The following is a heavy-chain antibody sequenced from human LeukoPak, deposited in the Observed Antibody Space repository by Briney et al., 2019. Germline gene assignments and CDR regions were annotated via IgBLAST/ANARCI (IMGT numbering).Heavy chain of an antibody. CDR2: IYTSGST. CDR1: GGSISPHY. V-gene: IGHV4-4*07. CDR3: ARAGSSGYYYGEDY. J-gene: IGHJ4*02. D-gene: IGHD3-22*01. Sequence: SETLSLTCTVSGGSISPHYWSWIRQPAGKGLEWIGRIYTSGSTNYNPSLKSRVTMSVDTSKNQFSLKLSSVTAADTAVYYCARAGSSGYYYGEDYWGQGTLVTVSS.